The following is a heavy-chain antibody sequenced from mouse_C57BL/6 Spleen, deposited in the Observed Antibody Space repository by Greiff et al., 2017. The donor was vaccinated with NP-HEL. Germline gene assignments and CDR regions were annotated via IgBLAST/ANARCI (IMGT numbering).Heavy chain of an antibody. J-gene: IGHJ1*03. V-gene: IGHV1-82*01. CDR1: GYAFSSSW. CDR2: IYPGDGDT. D-gene: IGHD1-1*01. CDR3: ARSPFITTVPYGYFDV. Sequence: QVQLKQSGPELVKPGASVKISCKASGYAFSSSWMNWVKQRPGKGLEWIGRIYPGDGDTNYNGKFKGKATLTADKSSSTAYMQLSSLTSEDSAVYFCARSPFITTVPYGYFDVWGTGTTVTVSS.